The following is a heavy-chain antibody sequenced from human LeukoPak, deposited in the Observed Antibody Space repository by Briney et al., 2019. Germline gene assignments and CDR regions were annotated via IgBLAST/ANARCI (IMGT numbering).Heavy chain of an antibody. V-gene: IGHV3-15*01. CDR3: TTDLGLTMIRGVIVY. D-gene: IGHD3-10*01. CDR1: GFTFTNAW. J-gene: IGHJ4*02. CDR2: IKSKGDGETI. Sequence: AGGSLRLSCAASGFTFTNAWMSWVRQAPGKGLEWVGRIKSKGDGETIDNAAPVKGRFTMSRDDSKATLYLQMNSLKAEDTAVYYCTTDLGLTMIRGVIVYWGQGALVTVSS.